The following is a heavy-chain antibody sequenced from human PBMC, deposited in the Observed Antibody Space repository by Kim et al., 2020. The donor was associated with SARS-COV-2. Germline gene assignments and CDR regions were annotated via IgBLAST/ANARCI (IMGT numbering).Heavy chain of an antibody. D-gene: IGHD4-17*01. CDR1: GYTFTSYY. Sequence: ASVKVSCKASGYTFTSYYMHWVRQAPGQGLEWMGIINPSGGSTSYAQKFQGRVTMTRDTSTSTVYMELRSLRSEDTAVYYCARDHLSTTVALYFDYWGQGTLVTVSS. J-gene: IGHJ4*02. V-gene: IGHV1-46*01. CDR3: ARDHLSTTVALYFDY. CDR2: INPSGGST.